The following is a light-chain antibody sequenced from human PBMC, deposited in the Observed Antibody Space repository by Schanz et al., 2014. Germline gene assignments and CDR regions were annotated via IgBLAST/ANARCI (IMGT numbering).Light chain of an antibody. CDR2: GAS. J-gene: IGKJ4*01. CDR3: QQRSNWLT. V-gene: IGKV3-11*01. Sequence: EIVLTQSPATLSLSPGERATLTCRASESVSGYLAWYQQKPGQAPRLLIFGASTRATGIPDRFSGSGSGTDFTLTISRLEPEDFAVYYCQQRSNWLTFGGGTKVEIK. CDR1: ESVSGY.